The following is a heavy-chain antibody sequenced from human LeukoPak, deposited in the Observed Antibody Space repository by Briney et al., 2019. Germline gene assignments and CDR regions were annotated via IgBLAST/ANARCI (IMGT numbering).Heavy chain of an antibody. CDR1: GGTFSSYA. Sequence: ASVKVSCKASGGTFSSYAISWVRQAPGRGLEWMGRIIPILGIANYAQKFQGRVTITADKSTSTAYMELSSLRSEDTAVYYCATSRRGPASDIVATMRRFFDYWGQGTLVTVSS. D-gene: IGHD5-12*01. J-gene: IGHJ4*02. V-gene: IGHV1-69*04. CDR3: ATSRRGPASDIVATMRRFFDY. CDR2: IIPILGIA.